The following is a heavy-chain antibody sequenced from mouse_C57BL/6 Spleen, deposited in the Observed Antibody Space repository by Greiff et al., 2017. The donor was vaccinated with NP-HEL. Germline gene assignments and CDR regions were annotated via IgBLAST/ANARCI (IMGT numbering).Heavy chain of an antibody. J-gene: IGHJ3*01. CDR1: GYTFTSYW. Sequence: VQLQQPGAELVKPGASVKMSCKASGYTFTSYWITWVKQRPGQGLEWIGDIYPGSGSTNHHEKFKSKATLTVATSSSTANMQLSSLTSEDAAVYYGAREDSSGYGFAYWGQGTLVTVSA. CDR2: IYPGSGST. CDR3: AREDSSGYGFAY. V-gene: IGHV1-55*01. D-gene: IGHD3-2*02.